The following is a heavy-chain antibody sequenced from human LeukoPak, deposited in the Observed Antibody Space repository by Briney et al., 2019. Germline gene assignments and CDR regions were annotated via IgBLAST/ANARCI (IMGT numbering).Heavy chain of an antibody. CDR2: FSGNDGST. CDR3: AKMTPRSYHMDV. V-gene: IGHV3-23*01. CDR1: GFTFNNYA. J-gene: IGHJ6*03. Sequence: PGGSLRLSCATSGFTFNNYAINWVRQAPGKGLEWVSAFSGNDGSTYYADSVRGRFTISIDNSKHTLYLQMTSLRAEDTAVYYCAKMTPRSYHMDVWGKGTTVTVSS.